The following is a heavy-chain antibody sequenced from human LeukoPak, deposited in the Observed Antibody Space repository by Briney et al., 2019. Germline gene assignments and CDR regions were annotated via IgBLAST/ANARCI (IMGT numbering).Heavy chain of an antibody. V-gene: IGHV1-8*03. CDR2: MNPNSGNT. Sequence: ASVKVSCKASGYTFTSYDIHWVRQGTGQGLEWMGWMNPNSGNTGYAQKFQGRVTITRNTSISTAYMELSGLRSEDTAVYYCARGRSTGFPYYFGYWGQGTLVTVSS. CDR1: GYTFTSYD. CDR3: ARGRSTGFPYYFGY. J-gene: IGHJ4*02.